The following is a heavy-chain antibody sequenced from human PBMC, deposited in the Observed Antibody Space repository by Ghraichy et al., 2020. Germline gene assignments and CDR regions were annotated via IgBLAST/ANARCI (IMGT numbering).Heavy chain of an antibody. J-gene: IGHJ5*02. Sequence: GGSLRLSCTGSGFTFGDYALTWVRQAPGKGLEWVGFIRSKAYGGATEYAASVKGRFIISRDDSKSIAYLQMNSLKTEDTAVYFCTRGLPFGVVTKCFDPWGQGTLVTVSS. CDR3: TRGLPFGVVTKCFDP. CDR2: IRSKAYGGAT. D-gene: IGHD3-3*01. CDR1: GFTFGDYA. V-gene: IGHV3-49*04.